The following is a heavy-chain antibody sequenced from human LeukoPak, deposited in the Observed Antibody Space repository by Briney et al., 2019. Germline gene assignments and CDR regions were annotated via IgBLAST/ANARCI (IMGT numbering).Heavy chain of an antibody. CDR1: GFAFKKYW. CDR2: ITGDGSTT. J-gene: IGHJ4*02. D-gene: IGHD3-22*01. CDR3: ATGNYYDSRGYYTFGH. Sequence: GGSLRLSCAASGFAFKKYWMHWVRQAPGKGLVWVSRITGDGSTTSYADSVKGGFTISRDNAKNTLYLQMSSLRAEDTAVYYCATGNYYDSRGYYTFGHWGQGTLVTVSS. V-gene: IGHV3-74*01.